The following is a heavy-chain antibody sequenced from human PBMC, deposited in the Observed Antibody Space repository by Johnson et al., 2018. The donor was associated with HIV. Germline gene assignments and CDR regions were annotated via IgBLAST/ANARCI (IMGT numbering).Heavy chain of an antibody. CDR2: ISWNSGSI. CDR1: GFTFDDYG. CDR3: ATDRYLGGITFGGGDAFDI. D-gene: IGHD3-16*01. V-gene: IGHV3-9*01. Sequence: EVQLVESGGGVVQPGTSLRLSCAASGFTFDDYGMSWVRQAPGKGLEWVSCISWNSGSIGYADSGKGRFPTSRDNAKNSLYLQMNSLRAEDTALYYCATDRYLGGITFGGGDAFDIWCQGTMVTVSS. J-gene: IGHJ3*02.